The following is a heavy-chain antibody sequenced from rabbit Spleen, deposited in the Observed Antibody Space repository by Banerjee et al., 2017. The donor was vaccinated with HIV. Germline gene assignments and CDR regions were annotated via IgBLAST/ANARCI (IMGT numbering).Heavy chain of an antibody. CDR2: IYAAKGST. V-gene: IGHV1S40*01. D-gene: IGHD4-1*01. J-gene: IGHJ3*01. Sequence: QSLEESGGDLVKPEGSLTLTCTASGFSFSNGYYMCWVRQAPGKGLEWIGIIYAAKGSTDYASWVNGRFTISSDNAQSTVDLKMTSLTAADTATYFCARAIVPWLGLTRLDLWGPGTLVTVS. CDR3: ARAIVPWLGLTRLDL. CDR1: GFSFSNGYY.